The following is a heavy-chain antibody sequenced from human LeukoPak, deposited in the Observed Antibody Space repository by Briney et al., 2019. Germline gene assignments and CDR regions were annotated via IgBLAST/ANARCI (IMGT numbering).Heavy chain of an antibody. CDR3: ARAGWYELPRYAFDI. Sequence: ASVKVSCKASGYTFTSYGISWVRQAPGQGLEWMGWISAYNGYTNYAQKLQGRVTITTDTSTSTAYMELRSLRSDDTAVYYCARAGWYELPRYAFDIWGQGTMVTVSS. J-gene: IGHJ3*02. CDR1: GYTFTSYG. V-gene: IGHV1-18*01. CDR2: ISAYNGYT. D-gene: IGHD6-19*01.